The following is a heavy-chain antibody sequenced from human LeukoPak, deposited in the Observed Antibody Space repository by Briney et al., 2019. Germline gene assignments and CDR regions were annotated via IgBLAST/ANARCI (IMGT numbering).Heavy chain of an antibody. Sequence: GGSLRLSCAASGFTVCNNHMNWVRQAPGKGLEWVSLIYSGGNTQYADSVKGRFIIFRDSSKNTLYLQMNSLRVEDTAVYYCATRAVAAPYWGQGTLVTVSS. CDR2: IYSGGNT. V-gene: IGHV3-66*01. J-gene: IGHJ4*02. D-gene: IGHD6-19*01. CDR3: ATRAVAAPY. CDR1: GFTVCNNH.